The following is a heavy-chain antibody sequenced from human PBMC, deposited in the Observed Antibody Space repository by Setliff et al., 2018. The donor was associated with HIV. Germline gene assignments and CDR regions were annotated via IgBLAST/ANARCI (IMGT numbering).Heavy chain of an antibody. D-gene: IGHD6-19*01. CDR3: ARGESIAVAYYHYYYMDV. V-gene: IGHV1-69*13. Sequence: ASVKVSCKASGGTFSSYGISWVRQAPGQGLEWMGGIIPIFGTANYAQKFQGRVTITADESTSTAYMELSSLRPEDTAVYYCARGESIAVAYYHYYYMDVWGKGTTVTVS. CDR2: IIPIFGTA. J-gene: IGHJ6*03. CDR1: GGTFSSYG.